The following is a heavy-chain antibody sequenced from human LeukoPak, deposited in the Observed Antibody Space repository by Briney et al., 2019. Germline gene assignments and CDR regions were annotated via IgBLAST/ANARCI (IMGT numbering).Heavy chain of an antibody. J-gene: IGHJ4*02. D-gene: IGHD3-3*01. CDR2: ISGSGGST. V-gene: IGHV3-23*01. CDR1: GFTFSSYA. Sequence: GGSLRLSCAASGFTFSSYAMSWVRQAPGKGLEWVSAISGSGGSTYYADSVKGRFTISRDNSKNTLYLKMNSLRAEDTAVYYCAKDHTIFGVVPYYFDYWGQGTLVTVSS. CDR3: AKDHTIFGVVPYYFDY.